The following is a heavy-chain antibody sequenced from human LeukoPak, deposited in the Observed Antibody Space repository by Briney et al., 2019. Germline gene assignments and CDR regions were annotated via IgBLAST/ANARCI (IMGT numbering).Heavy chain of an antibody. CDR2: IYTSGST. CDR3: ARDRDFWSEGDGMDV. D-gene: IGHD3-3*01. Sequence: PSETLSLTCTVSGGSISSYYWSWIRQPAGKGLEWIGRIYTSGSTNYNPSLKSRVTMSVDTSKNQFSLKLSSVTAADTAVYYCARDRDFWSEGDGMDVWGQGTTVTVSS. CDR1: GGSISSYY. V-gene: IGHV4-4*07. J-gene: IGHJ6*02.